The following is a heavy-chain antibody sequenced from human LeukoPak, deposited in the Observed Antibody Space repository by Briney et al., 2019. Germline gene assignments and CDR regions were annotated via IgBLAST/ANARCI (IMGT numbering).Heavy chain of an antibody. Sequence: SETLSLTCAVYGGSFSGYYWSWIRQPPGKGLEWIGYIYYSGSTNYNPSLKSRVTISVDTSKNQFSLKLSSVTAADTAVYYCARESGGVGATYFDYWGQGTLVTVSS. CDR3: ARESGGVGATYFDY. CDR2: IYYSGST. CDR1: GGSFSGYY. J-gene: IGHJ4*02. V-gene: IGHV4-59*01. D-gene: IGHD1-26*01.